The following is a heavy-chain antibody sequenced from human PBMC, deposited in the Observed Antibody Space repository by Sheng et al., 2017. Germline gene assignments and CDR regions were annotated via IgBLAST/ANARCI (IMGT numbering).Heavy chain of an antibody. V-gene: IGHV3-74*01. CDR3: AREDRKYQLLWRRGWFDP. D-gene: IGHD2-2*01. Sequence: EVQLVESGGGLVQPGGSLRLSCAASGFHLSVATGCTGSAKLQGRGWCGVSRINSDGSSTSYADSVKGRFTISRDNRQDTLYLQMNSLRAEDTAVYYCAREDRKYQLLWRRGWFDPVGPGNPGHRLL. J-gene: IGHJ5*02. CDR1: GFHLSVATG. CDR2: INSDGSST.